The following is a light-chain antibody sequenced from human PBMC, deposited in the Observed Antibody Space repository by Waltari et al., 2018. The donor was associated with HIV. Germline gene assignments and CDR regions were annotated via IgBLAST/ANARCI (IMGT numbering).Light chain of an antibody. V-gene: IGKV4-1*01. J-gene: IGKJ1*01. CDR2: WAS. Sequence: DIVMTQSPDSLAVSLGERATINCKSSQRVFYSSNNRNHLAWYQQKAGQPPKLLIAWASTRESGVPDRFSGSGAGTDFTLTISSLQAEDVAVYYCQQYYSTPKTFGQGTKVEI. CDR3: QQYYSTPKT. CDR1: QRVFYSSNNRNH.